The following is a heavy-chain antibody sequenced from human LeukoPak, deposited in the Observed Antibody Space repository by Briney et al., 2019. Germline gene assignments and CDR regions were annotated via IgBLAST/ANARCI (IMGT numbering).Heavy chain of an antibody. CDR1: GFTVSNNY. V-gene: IGHV3-53*01. Sequence: GGSLRLSCAASGFTVSNNYMSWVRQAPGKGLEWVSVLYSGGNTYYTDSVKGRFAISRDYSRNTVYLQMNSLRAEDTAVYYCASGPEPATLDYWGQGTLVTVSS. CDR3: ASGPEPATLDY. D-gene: IGHD1-14*01. CDR2: LYSGGNT. J-gene: IGHJ4*02.